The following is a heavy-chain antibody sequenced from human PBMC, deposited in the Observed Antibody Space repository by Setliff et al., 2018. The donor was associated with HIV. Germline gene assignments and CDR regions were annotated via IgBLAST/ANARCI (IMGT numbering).Heavy chain of an antibody. Sequence: SETLSLTCTVSGDSITGRWLSWIRQPPGKGLEWTGNIYHNGFADYNPSLKSRLTISVDTSKNQVSLTLSSVTPADTAVYYCARHICGTTACYAVDVWGPGTMVTVSS. D-gene: IGHD2-2*01. CDR3: ARHICGTTACYAVDV. J-gene: IGHJ3*01. V-gene: IGHV4-59*11. CDR1: GDSITGRW. CDR2: IYHNGFA.